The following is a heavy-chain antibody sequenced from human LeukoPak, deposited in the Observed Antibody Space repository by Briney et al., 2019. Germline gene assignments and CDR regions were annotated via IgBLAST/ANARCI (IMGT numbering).Heavy chain of an antibody. CDR1: GFIFSNNW. CDR2: IKKDGSEK. D-gene: IGHD6-19*01. J-gene: IGHJ4*02. Sequence: GGSQRLSCAASGFIFSNNWMNWVRQTPGKGLEWVANIKKDGSEKYYVDSVRGRFTISRDNAKNSLYLQMNSLRAEDTAVYYCAREVVLAVAHTWGQGTLVTVSS. CDR3: AREVVLAVAHT. V-gene: IGHV3-7*01.